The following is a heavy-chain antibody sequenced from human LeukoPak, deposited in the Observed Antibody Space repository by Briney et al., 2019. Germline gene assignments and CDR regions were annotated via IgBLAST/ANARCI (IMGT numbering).Heavy chain of an antibody. V-gene: IGHV3-53*01. CDR3: AKKISAAVAGDFRY. Sequence: GGSLRLSCAASGFTVSSNYMNWVRQAPGKGLEWVSVIYGGGNIYYADSVKGRFTISRDNSKNTLYLQMNSLRAEDTAVYYCAKKISAAVAGDFRYWGQGTLVTVSS. J-gene: IGHJ4*02. D-gene: IGHD6-19*01. CDR1: GFTVSSNY. CDR2: IYGGGNI.